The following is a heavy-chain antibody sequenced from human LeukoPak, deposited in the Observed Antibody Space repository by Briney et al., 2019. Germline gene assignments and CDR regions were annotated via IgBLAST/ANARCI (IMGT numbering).Heavy chain of an antibody. Sequence: PGGSLRLSCAASGFTFSSYSMNWVRQAPGKGLEWVPSISSSSSYIYYADSVKGRFTISRDNSKNTLYLQMNSLRAEDTAVYYCARDGEAVAGYFDYWGQGTLVTVSS. D-gene: IGHD6-19*01. V-gene: IGHV3-21*01. J-gene: IGHJ4*02. CDR3: ARDGEAVAGYFDY. CDR1: GFTFSSYS. CDR2: ISSSSSYI.